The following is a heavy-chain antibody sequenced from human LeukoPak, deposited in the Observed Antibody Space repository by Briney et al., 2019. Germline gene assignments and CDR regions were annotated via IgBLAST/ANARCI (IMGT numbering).Heavy chain of an antibody. CDR2: INPNSGGT. CDR3: ARGQYGSGSYRYYYYMDV. D-gene: IGHD3-10*01. V-gene: IGHV1-2*02. J-gene: IGHJ6*03. Sequence: EASVKVSCKASGYTFTGYYMHWVRQAPGQGLEWMGWINPNSGGTNYAQKFQGRVTMTRDTSISTAYMELRSLRSDDTAVYYCARGQYGSGSYRYYYYMDVWGKGTTVTISS. CDR1: GYTFTGYY.